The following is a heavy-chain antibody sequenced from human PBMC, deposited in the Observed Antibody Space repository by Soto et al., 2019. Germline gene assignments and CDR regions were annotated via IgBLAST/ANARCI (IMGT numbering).Heavy chain of an antibody. CDR2: IDPSDSYT. J-gene: IGHJ5*02. CDR3: ARHEDQLRRDWFDP. Sequence: PGESLKSSCRVFGYTFTTSGSSWVRQMPGKGLECVGRIDPSDSYTNYSPSFQGHVTISADKSISTAYLQWSSLQASDTAMYYCARHEDQLRRDWFDPWGQGTLVTVSS. V-gene: IGHV5-10-1*01. CDR1: GYTFTTSG. D-gene: IGHD2-2*01.